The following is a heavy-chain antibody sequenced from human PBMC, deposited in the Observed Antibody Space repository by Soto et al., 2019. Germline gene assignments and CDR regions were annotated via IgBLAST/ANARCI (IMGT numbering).Heavy chain of an antibody. CDR1: GFIFNNAY. CDR2: IKSKTDGGAT. Sequence: NPGGSLRLSCAASGFIFNNAYMSWVRQAPGKGPEWVGRIKSKTDGGATDYAAPVKGRFTISRDDSKTTLYLQMNSLKIEDTAVYYCTTVGGSMYYDFWSGPTRPLDWWGQGTLVTVSS. J-gene: IGHJ4*02. D-gene: IGHD3-3*01. V-gene: IGHV3-15*01. CDR3: TTVGGSMYYDFWSGPTRPLDW.